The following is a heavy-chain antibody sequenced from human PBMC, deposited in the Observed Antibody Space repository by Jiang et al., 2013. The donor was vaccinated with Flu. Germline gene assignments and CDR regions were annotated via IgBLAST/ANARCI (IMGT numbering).Heavy chain of an antibody. V-gene: IGHV4-39*07. CDR3: ARNMMTTVTQFFDS. CDR1: GGSISTSDYY. D-gene: IGHD4-17*01. Sequence: GSGLVKPSVTLSLTCTVSGGSISTSDYYWGWIRQPPGKGLEWIGSIYYSGTTYSNPSLSSRVTMSLDTSKNQFSLKLRSVTAADTAVYFCARNMMTTVTQFFDSWGQGALVTVSS. J-gene: IGHJ4*02. CDR2: IYYSGTT.